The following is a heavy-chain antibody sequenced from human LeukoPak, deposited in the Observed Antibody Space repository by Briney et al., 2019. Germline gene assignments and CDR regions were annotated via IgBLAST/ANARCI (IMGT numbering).Heavy chain of an antibody. CDR3: ARAAITMVRGLIYYFDY. D-gene: IGHD3-10*01. J-gene: IGHJ4*02. Sequence: RSETLSLTCAVYGGSFSGYYWSWIRQPPGKGLECIGYIYYSGSTNYNPSLKSRVTISVDTSKNQFSLKLSSVTAADTAVYYCARAAITMVRGLIYYFDYWGQGTLVTVSS. V-gene: IGHV4-59*01. CDR2: IYYSGST. CDR1: GGSFSGYY.